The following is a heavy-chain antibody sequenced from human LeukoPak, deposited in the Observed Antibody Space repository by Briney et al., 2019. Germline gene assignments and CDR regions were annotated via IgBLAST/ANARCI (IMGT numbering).Heavy chain of an antibody. Sequence: SETLSLTCAVYGGSFSGYYWSGIRQPPGKGLEWIGEINHSGSTNYNPSLKSRVTISVDTSKNQFSLKLSSVTAADTAVYYCARVWPMLSIAAADSAEYFQHWGQGTLVTVSS. CDR2: INHSGST. V-gene: IGHV4-34*01. CDR1: GGSFSGYY. D-gene: IGHD6-13*01. J-gene: IGHJ1*01. CDR3: ARVWPMLSIAAADSAEYFQH.